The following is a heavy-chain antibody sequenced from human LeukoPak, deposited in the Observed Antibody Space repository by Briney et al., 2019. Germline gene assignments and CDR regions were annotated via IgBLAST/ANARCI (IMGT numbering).Heavy chain of an antibody. CDR2: IHHGGST. Sequence: PSETLSLTCAVSGYSISSGHWWSWVRQPPGKGLEWIGEIHHGGSTNYNPSLKSRVTISVDKSKNQFSLKLDSVTAADTAVYYCARNEYYDTSGYEFDYWGQGTLVTVSS. CDR3: ARNEYYDTSGYEFDY. CDR1: GYSISSGHW. V-gene: IGHV4-4*02. J-gene: IGHJ4*02. D-gene: IGHD3-22*01.